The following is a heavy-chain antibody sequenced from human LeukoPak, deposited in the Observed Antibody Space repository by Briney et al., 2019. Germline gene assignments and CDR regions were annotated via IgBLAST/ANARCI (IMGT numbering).Heavy chain of an antibody. D-gene: IGHD6-19*01. CDR2: ISSSSSYI. J-gene: IGHJ3*02. CDR3: ARDPYSSGWRGNLGAFDI. V-gene: IGHV3-21*01. CDR1: GFTFSSYS. Sequence: PGGSLRLSCAASGFTFSSYSMNWVRQAPGKGLEWVSSISSSSSYIYYADSVKGRFTISRDNAKNSLYLQMNSLRAEDTAVYYCARDPYSSGWRGNLGAFDIWGQGTMVTVSS.